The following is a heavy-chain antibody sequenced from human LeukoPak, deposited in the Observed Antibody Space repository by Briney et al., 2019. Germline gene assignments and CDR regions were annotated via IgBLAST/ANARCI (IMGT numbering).Heavy chain of an antibody. CDR3: ARGSSGVTISSYGMDV. CDR2: TKNKANSYTT. D-gene: IGHD3-9*01. J-gene: IGHJ6*04. V-gene: IGHV3-72*01. Sequence: PGGSLRLSCAASGFTFSDHYMDWVRHAPRKGLERVGRTKNKANSYTTQYAASMKGRFTISRDDSKNSLYLQMNSLKTEDTAVYYCARGSSGVTISSYGMDVWGKGTTVTVSS. CDR1: GFTFSDHY.